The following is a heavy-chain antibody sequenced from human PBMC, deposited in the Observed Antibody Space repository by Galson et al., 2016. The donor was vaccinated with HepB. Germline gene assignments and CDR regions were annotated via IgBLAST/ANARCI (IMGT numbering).Heavy chain of an antibody. J-gene: IGHJ5*02. CDR3: ARMNYSEYSVPNPNWFDP. CDR1: GYIFTNYD. Sequence: SVKVSCKASGYIFTNYDINWVRQAPGQGLEWVGWMNPNTGDTGYAQKFQGRVTMNRTTSMNTAYMELSGLTSEDTAVYDCARMNYSEYSVPNPNWFDPWGQGTLVTVSS. D-gene: IGHD5/OR15-5a*01. CDR2: MNPNTGDT. V-gene: IGHV1-8*01.